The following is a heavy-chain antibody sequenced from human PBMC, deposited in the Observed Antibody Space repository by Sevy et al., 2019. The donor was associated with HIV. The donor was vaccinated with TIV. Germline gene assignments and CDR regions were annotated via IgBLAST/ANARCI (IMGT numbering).Heavy chain of an antibody. Sequence: GGSLRLSCAASGFTFSNAWMNWVRQAPGKGLEWVGRIKSKTDGGTTDYAAPVKGRFTISRDDSKNTLYLQMNSLKTEDAAVYYCTTDGGGYNYGYSFDYWGQGTLVTVSS. CDR3: TTDGGGYNYGYSFDY. D-gene: IGHD5-18*01. V-gene: IGHV3-15*07. CDR1: GFTFSNAW. J-gene: IGHJ4*02. CDR2: IKSKTDGGTT.